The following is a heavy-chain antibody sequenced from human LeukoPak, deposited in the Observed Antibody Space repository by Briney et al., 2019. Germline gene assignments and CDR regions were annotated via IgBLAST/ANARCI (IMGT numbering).Heavy chain of an antibody. CDR1: GDSISSDYY. Sequence: SETLSLTCAVSGDSISSDYYWGWLRQPPGKGLEWIGTINHSGPTYYNPSVRSRVTMSVDTSKNHFSLKLTSVTATDTAVYYSVRAAVDAPGHNAFDIWGQGTMVTVSS. CDR3: VRAAVDAPGHNAFDI. J-gene: IGHJ3*02. V-gene: IGHV4-38-2*01. CDR2: INHSGPT. D-gene: IGHD2-2*01.